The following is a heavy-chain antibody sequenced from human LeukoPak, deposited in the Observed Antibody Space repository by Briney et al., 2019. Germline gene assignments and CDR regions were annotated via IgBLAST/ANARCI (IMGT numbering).Heavy chain of an antibody. CDR1: GYTFTSYY. CDR3: ATDGYSNYGGFDP. Sequence: ASVKVSCKASGYTFTSYYMHWVRQAPGQGLEWMGIINPSGGSTSYAQKFQGRVTMTRDMSTSTVYMELSSLRSEDTAVYYCATDGYSNYGGFDPWGQGTLVTVSS. J-gene: IGHJ5*02. V-gene: IGHV1-46*01. D-gene: IGHD4-11*01. CDR2: INPSGGST.